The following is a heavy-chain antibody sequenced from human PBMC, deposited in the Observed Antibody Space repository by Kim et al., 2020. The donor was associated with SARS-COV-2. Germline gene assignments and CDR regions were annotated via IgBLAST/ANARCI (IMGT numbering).Heavy chain of an antibody. CDR3: ARRDYDSSGYYYDN. V-gene: IGHV4-30-2*03. J-gene: IGHJ4*02. D-gene: IGHD3-22*01. Sequence: TPSHKTAVTISVDTSKTQFSLKLSSVTAADTAVYYCARRDYDSSGYYYDNWGQGTLVTVSS.